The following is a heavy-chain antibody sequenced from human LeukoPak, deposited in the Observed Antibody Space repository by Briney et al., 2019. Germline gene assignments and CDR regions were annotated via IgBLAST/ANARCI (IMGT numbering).Heavy chain of an antibody. CDR2: IYHSGST. Sequence: PSETLSLTCAVSGGSISSSNWWSWVRQPPGKGLEWIGEIYHSGSTNYNPSLKSRVTISVDKSKNQFSLKLSSVTAADTAVYYCASQARLYYDSSGYVFFDYWGQGTLVTVSS. CDR1: GGSISSSNW. CDR3: ASQARLYYDSSGYVFFDY. J-gene: IGHJ4*02. D-gene: IGHD3-22*01. V-gene: IGHV4-4*02.